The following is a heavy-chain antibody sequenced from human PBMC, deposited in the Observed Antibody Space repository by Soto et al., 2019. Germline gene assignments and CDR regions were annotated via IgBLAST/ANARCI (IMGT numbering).Heavy chain of an antibody. J-gene: IGHJ4*02. D-gene: IGHD2-15*01. CDR1: GFNFDAYA. CDR3: AKDEGHCSGVDCFFEN. CDR2: LKWNGDNV. Sequence: EVQLVESGGGLVQPGRSLRLSCAASGFNFDAYAMHWVRQAPGKGLEWVSGLKWNGDNVGYADSVRGRFTISRDNAKNSLDLQMNSLRAEDTAFYYCAKDEGHCSGVDCFFENWGQGTLVTVSS. V-gene: IGHV3-9*01.